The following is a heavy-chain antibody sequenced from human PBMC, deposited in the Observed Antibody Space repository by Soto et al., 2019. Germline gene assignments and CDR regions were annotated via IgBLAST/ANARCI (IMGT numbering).Heavy chain of an antibody. V-gene: IGHV3-23*01. J-gene: IGHJ4*02. D-gene: IGHD3-10*01. CDR2: ISGSGGST. Sequence: GGSLRLSCAASGFTFSSYAMSWVRQAPGKGLEWVSAISGSGGSTYYADSVKGRFTISRDNSKNTLYLQMNSLRAEDTAVYYCAKDGWFGELLYSTYFDYWGQGTLVTVSS. CDR3: AKDGWFGELLYSTYFDY. CDR1: GFTFSSYA.